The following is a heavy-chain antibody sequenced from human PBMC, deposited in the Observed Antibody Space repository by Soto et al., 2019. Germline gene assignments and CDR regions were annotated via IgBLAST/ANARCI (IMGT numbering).Heavy chain of an antibody. CDR2: INPSGGST. V-gene: IGHV1-46*01. J-gene: IGHJ1*01. CDR1: GYTFTSYY. CDR3: ARAEGSLRFLEWLPHAEYFQH. Sequence: ASVKVSCKASGYTFTSYYMHWVRQAPGQGLEWMGIINPSGGSTSYAQKFQGRVTMTRDTSTSTVYMELSSLRSEDTAVYYCARAEGSLRFLEWLPHAEYFQHWGQGTLVTVS. D-gene: IGHD3-3*01.